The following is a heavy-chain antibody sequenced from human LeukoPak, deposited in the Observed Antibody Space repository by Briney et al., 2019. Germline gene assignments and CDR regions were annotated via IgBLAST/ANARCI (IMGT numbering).Heavy chain of an antibody. CDR2: ISSSSSYI. CDR1: GFTYSHYS. CDR3: ARGSRMVATMTLDS. V-gene: IGHV3-21*01. Sequence: GGPLSLSCAASGFTYSHYSMNGLRQAPGKGLEGVSSISSSSSYIYYADSVKGRFTISRDNAKNSLYLQMNSLRAEDTAVYCCARGSRMVATMTLDSWGQGTLLSVPS. J-gene: IGHJ4*02. D-gene: IGHD5-12*01.